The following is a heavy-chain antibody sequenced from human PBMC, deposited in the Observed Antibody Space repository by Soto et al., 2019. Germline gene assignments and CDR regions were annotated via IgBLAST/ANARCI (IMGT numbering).Heavy chain of an antibody. J-gene: IGHJ4*02. CDR1: GYTFSNFW. CDR2: IYPGDHET. CDR3: ARSPRSSPYFDY. V-gene: IGHV5-51*01. Sequence: GESLKLSCQCSGYTFSNFWIGWVRQLPGKGLEWMGIIYPGDHETRYSPSFHGKVTISADKSINTAYLQWNSLEASDTAFYFCARSPRSSPYFDYWGQGALVTVSS. D-gene: IGHD6-13*01.